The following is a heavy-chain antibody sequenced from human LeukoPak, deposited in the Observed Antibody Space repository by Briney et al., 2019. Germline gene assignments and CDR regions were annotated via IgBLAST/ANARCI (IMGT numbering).Heavy chain of an antibody. CDR2: INPNSGGT. Sequence: PAASVKVSCTASGYTFTGYYMHWVRQAPGQGLEWMGWINPNSGGTNYVQKFQGRVTMTRDTFISTAYMELSRLRSEDTAVYYCARVFYDSSGYSDYWGQGTLVTVSS. D-gene: IGHD3-22*01. CDR1: GYTFTGYY. V-gene: IGHV1-2*02. J-gene: IGHJ4*02. CDR3: ARVFYDSSGYSDY.